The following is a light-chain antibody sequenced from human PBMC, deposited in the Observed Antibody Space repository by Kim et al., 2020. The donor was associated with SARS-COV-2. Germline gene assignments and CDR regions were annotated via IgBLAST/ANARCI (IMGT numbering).Light chain of an antibody. J-gene: IGLJ3*02. CDR1: SGSIASNY. CDR2: EDN. V-gene: IGLV6-57*03. CDR3: QSYDSSNWV. Sequence: GETVTISCTRISGSIASNYVQWYQQRPGSAPTTVIYEDNQRPSGVPDRFSGSIDSSSNSASLTISGLKTEDEADYYCQSYDSSNWVFGGGTQLTVL.